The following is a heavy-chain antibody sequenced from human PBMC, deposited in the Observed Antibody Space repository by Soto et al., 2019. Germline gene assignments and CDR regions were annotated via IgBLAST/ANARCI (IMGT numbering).Heavy chain of an antibody. CDR1: GFTFSDYY. CDR3: TTDSYITSIIVRFDY. J-gene: IGHJ4*01. D-gene: IGHD3-22*01. CDR2: VKSKNDGGTT. Sequence: PGGSLRLSCAASGFTFSDYYMSWIRQAPGKGLEWVCRVKSKNDGGTTDFAAPVKGRFAISRDDSKNMVYLEMNSLQTEDTAIYYCTTDSYITSIIVRFDYWGHGTLVTVSS. V-gene: IGHV3-15*01.